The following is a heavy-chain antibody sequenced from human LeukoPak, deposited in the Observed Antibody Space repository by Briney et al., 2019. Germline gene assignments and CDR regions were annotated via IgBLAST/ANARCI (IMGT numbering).Heavy chain of an antibody. CDR2: VSDSGRNT. D-gene: IGHD2-15*01. J-gene: IGHJ4*02. V-gene: IGHV3-23*01. CDR1: GFTFRRYG. Sequence: GGSLRLSCAASGFTFRRYGMTWVRQAPGKGLDWVSSVSDSGRNTYYADSVKGRFTISRDNSKNTLYLQMNSLRAEDAAVYYCALVREAATLLPDYWGQGTLVTVSS. CDR3: ALVREAATLLPDY.